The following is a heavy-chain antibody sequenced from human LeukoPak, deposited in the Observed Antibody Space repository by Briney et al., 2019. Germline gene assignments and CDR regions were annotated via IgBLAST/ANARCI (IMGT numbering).Heavy chain of an antibody. CDR3: ARDSRPFTIFGVVPDY. CDR1: GFTFSSYS. V-gene: IGHV3-21*01. Sequence: GSLRLSCAASGFTFSSYSMNWVRQAPGKGLEWVSSISSSSSYIYYADSVKGRFTISRDNAKNSLYLQMNSLRAEDTAVYYCARDSRPFTIFGVVPDYRGQGTLVTVSS. J-gene: IGHJ4*02. D-gene: IGHD3-3*01. CDR2: ISSSSSYI.